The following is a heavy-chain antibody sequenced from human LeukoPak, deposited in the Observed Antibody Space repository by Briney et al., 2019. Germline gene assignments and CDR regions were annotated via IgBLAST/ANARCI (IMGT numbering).Heavy chain of an antibody. V-gene: IGHV3-23*01. J-gene: IGHJ4*02. Sequence: GGSLRLSCAASGFIFSNYAMTWVRQVPGKGLECVSGISDNGALTYYADSVKGRFTISRDNSKNILYLQMNSLRVEDTAVYYCARRSGDREFEYWGQGTLVTVSS. D-gene: IGHD7-27*01. CDR2: ISDNGALT. CDR3: ARRSGDREFEY. CDR1: GFIFSNYA.